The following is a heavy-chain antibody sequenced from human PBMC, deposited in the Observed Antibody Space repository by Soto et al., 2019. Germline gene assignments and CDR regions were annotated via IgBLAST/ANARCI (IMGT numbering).Heavy chain of an antibody. V-gene: IGHV1-69*01. D-gene: IGHD3-3*01. CDR2: IIPIFGTA. Sequence: QVQMVQSAAEVKKPGSSVKVSCKASGVTFSSYAISWVRQAPGQGLEWMGGIIPIFGTANYAQKFQGRVTITADESTSTAYMEQSSLRSEDTAVYYCARGGHYDCWSGLRGFDHWGQGTLVTVSS. CDR3: ARGGHYDCWSGLRGFDH. CDR1: GVTFSSYA. J-gene: IGHJ5*02.